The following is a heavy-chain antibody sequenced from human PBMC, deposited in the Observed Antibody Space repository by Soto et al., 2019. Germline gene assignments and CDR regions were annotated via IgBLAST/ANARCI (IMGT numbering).Heavy chain of an antibody. CDR3: TRDLKNATRL. D-gene: IGHD2-15*01. Sequence: PGGSLRLSCADSGFTFSTYAMAWFRHAPGKGLEWVSGVSASGLNTDYADPVKGRFYISRDNSKNTVSLHMNSLRAEDTALYYCTRDLKNATRLWGQGTLGTVFS. V-gene: IGHV3-23*01. CDR1: GFTFSTYA. CDR2: VSASGLNT. J-gene: IGHJ4*02.